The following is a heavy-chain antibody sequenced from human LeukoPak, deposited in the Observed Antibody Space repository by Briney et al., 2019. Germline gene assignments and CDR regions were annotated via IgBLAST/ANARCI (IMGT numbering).Heavy chain of an antibody. CDR1: GFSLITGGVG. CDR2: IYWSDDK. D-gene: IGHD3-22*01. Sequence: ESGPTLVKPTQTLTLTCTFSGFSLITGGVGVGWIRQPPGKALEWLALIYWSDDKRYSPSLKSRHTITKDTSKNQVVLTMTNMDPVDTATYYCAHTQYYYDSSGYYVQYFQHWGQGTLVTVSS. V-gene: IGHV2-5*01. J-gene: IGHJ1*01. CDR3: AHTQYYYDSSGYYVQYFQH.